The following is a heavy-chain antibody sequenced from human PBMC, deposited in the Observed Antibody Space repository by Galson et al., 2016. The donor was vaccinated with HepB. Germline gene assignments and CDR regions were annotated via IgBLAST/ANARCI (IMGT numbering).Heavy chain of an antibody. CDR1: GDSISPYY. D-gene: IGHD5-18*01. CDR2: IYYTGNT. Sequence: SETLSLTCTVSGDSISPYYWSWIRQPPGKGLEWIAYIYYTGNTNYNPSLKSRVTISLDTSKNQFSLKLSSVTASDTAVYYCARDARKSAIDYFDYWGQGTLVTVSS. CDR3: ARDARKSAIDYFDY. J-gene: IGHJ4*02. V-gene: IGHV4-59*01.